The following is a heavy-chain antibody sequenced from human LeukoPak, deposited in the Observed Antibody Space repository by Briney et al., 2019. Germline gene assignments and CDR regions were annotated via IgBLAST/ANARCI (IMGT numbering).Heavy chain of an antibody. Sequence: GASVKVSCKVSGYTLTELSMHWVRQAPGKPLEWMGGFDPEDVETIYAQKFQGRVTMTEDTSTDTAYMELSSLRSEDTAVYYCETGLPRLYCSSTSCQPHFDYWGQGTLVTVSS. V-gene: IGHV1-24*01. CDR3: ETGLPRLYCSSTSCQPHFDY. CDR2: FDPEDVET. J-gene: IGHJ4*02. D-gene: IGHD2-2*01. CDR1: GYTLTELS.